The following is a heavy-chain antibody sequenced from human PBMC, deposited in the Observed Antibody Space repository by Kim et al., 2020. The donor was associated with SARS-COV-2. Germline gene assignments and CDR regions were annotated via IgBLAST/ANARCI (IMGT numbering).Heavy chain of an antibody. J-gene: IGHJ3*02. CDR3: AAGNGGAFDI. V-gene: IGHV1-58*01. Sequence: NTNYAQKLQERVTITRDMSTSTAYMELSSLRSEDTAVYYCAAGNGGAFDIWGQGTMVTVSS. D-gene: IGHD3-10*01. CDR2: NT.